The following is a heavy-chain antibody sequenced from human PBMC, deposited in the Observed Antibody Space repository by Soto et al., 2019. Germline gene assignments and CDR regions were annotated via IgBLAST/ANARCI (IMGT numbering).Heavy chain of an antibody. V-gene: IGHV3-23*01. Sequence: GGSLRLSCAASGFTFSSYAMSWVRQAPGKGLEWVSAISGSGGSTYYADSVKGRFTISRDNSKNTLYLQMNSLRAEDTAVYYCASPPPYSSSSPYYYGMDVWGQGTTVTVSS. D-gene: IGHD6-6*01. J-gene: IGHJ6*02. CDR1: GFTFSSYA. CDR3: ASPPPYSSSSPYYYGMDV. CDR2: ISGSGGST.